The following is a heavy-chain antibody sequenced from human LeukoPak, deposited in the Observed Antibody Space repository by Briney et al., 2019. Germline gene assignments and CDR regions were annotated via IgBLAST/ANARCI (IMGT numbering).Heavy chain of an antibody. CDR2: LYSDGRT. CDR1: GFTVSNNY. V-gene: IGHV3-53*01. Sequence: PGGSLRLSCAASGFTVSNNYMTWVRQAPGKGLEWVSVLYSDGRTYYADSVKGRFTISRDNAKNSLYLQMNSLRAEDTAVYYCAGFERGYAYDYWGQGTLVTVSS. D-gene: IGHD3-16*01. CDR3: AGFERGYAYDY. J-gene: IGHJ4*02.